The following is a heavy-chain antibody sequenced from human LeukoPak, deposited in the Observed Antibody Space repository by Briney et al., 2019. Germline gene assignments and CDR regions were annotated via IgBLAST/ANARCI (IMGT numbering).Heavy chain of an antibody. V-gene: IGHV4-61*02. CDR2: IYTSGST. CDR1: GGSISSGSYY. CDR3: AREGRTYYYYGMDV. Sequence: SETLSLTCTVSGGSISSGSYYWSWIRQPAGKGLEWIGRIYTSGSTNYNPSLKSRVTISVDTYKNQFSLKLSSVTAADTAVYYCAREGRTYYYYGMDVWGQGTTVTVSS. J-gene: IGHJ6*02.